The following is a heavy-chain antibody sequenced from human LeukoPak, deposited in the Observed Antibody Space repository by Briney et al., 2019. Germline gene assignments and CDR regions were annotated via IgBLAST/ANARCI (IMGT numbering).Heavy chain of an antibody. CDR2: KWYDGSNK. Sequence: GGSLRLSCAASGFTFSSYGMHWVRQAPGKGLEWVAVKWYDGSNKYYADSVKGRFTISRDNSKNTLYLQMNSLRAEDTAVYYCARDGSDYVWGSYRLNNWFDPWGQGTLVTVSS. CDR3: ARDGSDYVWGSYRLNNWFDP. J-gene: IGHJ5*02. V-gene: IGHV3-33*01. D-gene: IGHD3-16*02. CDR1: GFTFSSYG.